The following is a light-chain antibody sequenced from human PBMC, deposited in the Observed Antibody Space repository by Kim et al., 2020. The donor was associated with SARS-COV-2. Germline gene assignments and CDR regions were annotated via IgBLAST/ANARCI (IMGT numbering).Light chain of an antibody. J-gene: IGLJ3*02. Sequence: APRKTAGFTCGGSNIESKSVHWYQQKPGQAPLLDIYNDDDRPSGIPERFSGSNSGNTATLIISRVEAGDEANYYCQVWDSSSDHWVFGGGTQLTVL. CDR3: QVWDSSSDHWV. CDR2: NDD. V-gene: IGLV3-21*04. CDR1: NIESKS.